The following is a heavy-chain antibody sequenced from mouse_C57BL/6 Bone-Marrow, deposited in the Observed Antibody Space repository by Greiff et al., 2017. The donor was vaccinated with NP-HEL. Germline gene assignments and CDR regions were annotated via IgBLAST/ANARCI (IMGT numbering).Heavy chain of an antibody. Sequence: QVQLKQSGAELVKPGASVKMSCKASGYTFTSYWITWVKQRPGQGLEWIGDIYPGSGSTNYNEKFKSKATLTVDTSSSTAYMQLSSLTSEDSAVYYCARLGYDGYPWYFDVWGTGTTVTVSS. D-gene: IGHD2-3*01. CDR1: GYTFTSYW. CDR3: ARLGYDGYPWYFDV. V-gene: IGHV1-55*01. CDR2: IYPGSGST. J-gene: IGHJ1*03.